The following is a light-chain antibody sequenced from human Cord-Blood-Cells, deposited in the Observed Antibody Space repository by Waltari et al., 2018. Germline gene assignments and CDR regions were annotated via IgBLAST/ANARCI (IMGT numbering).Light chain of an antibody. J-gene: IGKJ5*01. V-gene: IGKV1-5*03. CDR1: QSISSW. Sequence: DIQMTQSPSTLSASVGDRVTITCRASQSISSWLAWYQQKQGKAPKLLIYKASSLESGVPSRFSGSGSGTEFTLTISSLQPDDFATYYCQQYNSYTITFGQGTRLEIK. CDR2: KAS. CDR3: QQYNSYTIT.